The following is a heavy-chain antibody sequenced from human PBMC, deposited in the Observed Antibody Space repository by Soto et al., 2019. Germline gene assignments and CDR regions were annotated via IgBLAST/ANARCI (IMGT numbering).Heavy chain of an antibody. J-gene: IGHJ4*02. CDR1: GFTFSSYG. Sequence: GGSLRLSCAASGFTFSSYGMHWVRQAPGKGLEWVAVISYDGSNKYYADSVKGRFTISRDNAKNSLYLQMNSLRAEDTAVYYCARDSSWYGVYWGQGTLVTVSS. CDR2: ISYDGSNK. CDR3: ARDSSWYGVY. D-gene: IGHD6-13*01. V-gene: IGHV3-30*03.